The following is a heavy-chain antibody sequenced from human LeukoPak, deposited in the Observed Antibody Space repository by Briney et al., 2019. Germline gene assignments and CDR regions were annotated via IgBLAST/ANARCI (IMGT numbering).Heavy chain of an antibody. D-gene: IGHD3-3*01. CDR3: ARDRNTIFGVVRPRGAFDI. J-gene: IGHJ3*02. V-gene: IGHV1-69*13. CDR1: GGTFSSYA. Sequence: GASVKVSCKASGGTFSSYAISWVRQAPGQGLEWMGGIIPIFGTANYAQKFQGRVTITADESTSTAYMELSSLRSEDTAVYYCARDRNTIFGVVRPRGAFDIWGQGTMVTVSS. CDR2: IIPIFGTA.